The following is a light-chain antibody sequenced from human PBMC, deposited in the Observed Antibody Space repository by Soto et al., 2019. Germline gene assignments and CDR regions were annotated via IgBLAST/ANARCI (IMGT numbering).Light chain of an antibody. J-gene: IGLJ1*01. CDR2: EVS. CDR1: SSDVGGYNY. Sequence: QSALTHPPSASGSPGQSVTISCTGTSSDVGGYNYVSWYQQHPGKAPKLMIYEVSKRPSGVPDRFSGSKSGNTASLTVSGIQAEDEADYYCNSYAGSNNFLFGPGTKLTVL. CDR3: NSYAGSNNFL. V-gene: IGLV2-8*01.